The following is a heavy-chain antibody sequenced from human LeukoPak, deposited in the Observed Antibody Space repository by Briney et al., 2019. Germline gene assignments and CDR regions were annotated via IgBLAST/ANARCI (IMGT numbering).Heavy chain of an antibody. Sequence: ASVKVSCKASGYTFTSYYMHWVRQAPGEGLEWMGIINPSGGSTSYAQKFQGRVTMTRDMSTSTVYMELSSLRSEDTAVYYCAREGLSSSWYPVGWFDPWGQGTLVTVSP. V-gene: IGHV1-46*01. CDR1: GYTFTSYY. D-gene: IGHD6-13*01. CDR3: AREGLSSSWYPVGWFDP. J-gene: IGHJ5*02. CDR2: INPSGGST.